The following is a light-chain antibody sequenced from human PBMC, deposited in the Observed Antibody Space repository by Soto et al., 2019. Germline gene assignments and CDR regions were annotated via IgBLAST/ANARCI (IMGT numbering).Light chain of an antibody. CDR1: SSDVGSYNL. Sequence: QSVLTQPASVSGSPGQSITISCTGTSSDVGSYNLVSWYQQHPGKAPKLMIYEVSKRPSGVSNSFSGSKSGNTASLTISGLQDEEEADYYCCSYAGSSTLVVFGGGTQLTVL. CDR3: CSYAGSSTLVV. J-gene: IGLJ2*01. V-gene: IGLV2-23*02. CDR2: EVS.